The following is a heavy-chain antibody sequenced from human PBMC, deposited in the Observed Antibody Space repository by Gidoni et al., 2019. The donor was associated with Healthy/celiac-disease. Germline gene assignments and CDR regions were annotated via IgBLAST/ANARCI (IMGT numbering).Heavy chain of an antibody. J-gene: IGHJ4*02. CDR2: ISYDGSNK. CDR3: ARAADYSSGWIPIDY. CDR1: GFTFSSYA. Sequence: QVQLVESGGGVVQPGRSLRLSCAASGFTFSSYAMHWVRQAPGKGLEWVAVISYDGSNKYYADSVKGRFTISRDNSKNTLYLQMNSLRAEDTAVYYCARAADYSSGWIPIDYWGQGTLVTVSS. V-gene: IGHV3-30-3*01. D-gene: IGHD6-19*01.